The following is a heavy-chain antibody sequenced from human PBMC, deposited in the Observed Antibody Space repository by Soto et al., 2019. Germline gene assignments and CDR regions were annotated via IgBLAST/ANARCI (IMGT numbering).Heavy chain of an antibody. CDR1: GGSFSAYY. CDR3: AILGFQATGLYYIYY. J-gene: IGHJ4*02. D-gene: IGHD1-26*01. CDR2: ISYSGST. V-gene: IGHV4-30-4*01. Sequence: SETLSLTCAVYGGSFSAYYWSWIRQPPGKGLEWIGFISYSGSTYYSASLQSRVTMSVDTSKNQFSLNLSFVTAADTAVYYCAILGFQATGLYYIYYCGQGTVVTVSS.